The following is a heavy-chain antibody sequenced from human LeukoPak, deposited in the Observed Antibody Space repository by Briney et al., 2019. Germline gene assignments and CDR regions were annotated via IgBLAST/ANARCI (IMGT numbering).Heavy chain of an antibody. V-gene: IGHV4-34*01. CDR3: ARRVGPSGSGSGRPFDY. CDR2: INHSGST. CDR1: GGSFSGYY. D-gene: IGHD3-3*01. J-gene: IGHJ4*02. Sequence: KTSETLSLTCAVYGGSFSGYYWSWIRQPPGKGLEWIGEINHSGSTNYNPSLKSRVTISVDTSKNQFPLKLSSVTAADTAVYYCARRVGPSGSGSGRPFDYWGQGTLVTVSS.